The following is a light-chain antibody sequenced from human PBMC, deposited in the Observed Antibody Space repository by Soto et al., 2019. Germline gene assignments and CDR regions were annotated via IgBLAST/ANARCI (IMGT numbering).Light chain of an antibody. V-gene: IGKV1-39*01. CDR2: VAS. Sequence: DIQMTQSPPSLSASVGDRVTVTCRASQSIGSRLNWYQQKSGKAPKLLIYVASSLQSGVPSRFSGSGSGTDFTLTISSLQPEDIATYYCQQSYSIPFTLGQGTRLEIK. CDR1: QSIGSR. CDR3: QQSYSIPFT. J-gene: IGKJ5*01.